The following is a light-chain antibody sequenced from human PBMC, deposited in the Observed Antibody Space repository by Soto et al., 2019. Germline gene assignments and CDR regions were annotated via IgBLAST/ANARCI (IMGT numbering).Light chain of an antibody. J-gene: IGKJ5*01. Sequence: DIQLTQSPSFLSASVGDRVTITCRASQAMSTYLAWYQQKPGKAPRVLIYAASTLQSGVPSRFSGSGSGTDFTLTISSLQPEDFAVYYCQQYDHWLPTFGQGTRLESK. CDR1: QAMSTY. CDR3: QQYDHWLPT. V-gene: IGKV1-9*01. CDR2: AAS.